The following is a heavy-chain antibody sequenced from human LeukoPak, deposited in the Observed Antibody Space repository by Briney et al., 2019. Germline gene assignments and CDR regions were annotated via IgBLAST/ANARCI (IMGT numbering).Heavy chain of an antibody. Sequence: GGSLRLFCAASGFSFINAWMSWVRQAPGKGLEWVGRIKSKTDGGTTDYAAPVKGKFTISRDDSKNTLYLQMNSLKTEDTAVYYCTTELEPFDYWGQGTLVTVSS. CDR3: TTELEPFDY. J-gene: IGHJ4*02. CDR1: GFSFINAW. V-gene: IGHV3-15*01. D-gene: IGHD1-1*01. CDR2: IKSKTDGGTT.